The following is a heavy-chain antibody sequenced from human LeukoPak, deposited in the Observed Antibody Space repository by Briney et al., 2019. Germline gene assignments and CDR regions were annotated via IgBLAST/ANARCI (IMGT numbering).Heavy chain of an antibody. CDR3: ARYTDHYYFDY. D-gene: IGHD1-1*01. CDR1: GYSFTSYW. Sequence: GESLKISCKGSGYSFTSYWIGWVRQMPGKGLEWMGIIYPGDSDTRYGPSFQGQVTISGDKSISTAYLQWSSLNTSDTAMYYCARYTDHYYFDYWGQGTLVTVSS. V-gene: IGHV5-51*01. CDR2: IYPGDSDT. J-gene: IGHJ4*02.